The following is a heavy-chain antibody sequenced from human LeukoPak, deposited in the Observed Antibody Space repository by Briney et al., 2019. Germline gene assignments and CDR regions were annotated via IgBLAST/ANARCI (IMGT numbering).Heavy chain of an antibody. CDR3: ARSSSVAGYGMDV. CDR1: GGSFSGYY. D-gene: IGHD6-6*01. Sequence: SETLSLTCAVYGGSFSGYYWSWIRQPPGKGLEWIGEINHSGSTNYNPSLKSRVTISVDTSKNQFSLKLSSVTAADTAVYYCARSSSVAGYGMDVWGQGTTVTVSS. V-gene: IGHV4-34*01. J-gene: IGHJ6*02. CDR2: INHSGST.